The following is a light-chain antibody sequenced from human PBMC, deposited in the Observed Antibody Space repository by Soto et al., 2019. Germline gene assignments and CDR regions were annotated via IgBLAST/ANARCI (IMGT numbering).Light chain of an antibody. Sequence: EIVMTQSPATLSVSPGERATLSCRASQSVSSNLAWYQRKPGQAPRLLIYGASTRATGIPARFSGSGSETEFTLTISSLQSEDFAVYYCQQYNNWPPLTFGPGTKVDIK. J-gene: IGKJ3*01. CDR1: QSVSSN. V-gene: IGKV3-15*01. CDR3: QQYNNWPPLT. CDR2: GAS.